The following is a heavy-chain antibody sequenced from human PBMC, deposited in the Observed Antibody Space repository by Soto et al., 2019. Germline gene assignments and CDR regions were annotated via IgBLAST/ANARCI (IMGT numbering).Heavy chain of an antibody. D-gene: IGHD3-10*01. Sequence: QVQLVESGGGVVQPERSLRISCAASGFTFRNYGMHWVRQAPGKGLEWVGVIWYDGSNQYHAESVKGRFTISRDNSKNMLYLQMNSLGGEDTAIYYCARDRGWPRAYFDCWGQGTLVTVSS. CDR3: ARDRGWPRAYFDC. CDR2: IWYDGSNQ. V-gene: IGHV3-33*01. J-gene: IGHJ4*02. CDR1: GFTFRNYG.